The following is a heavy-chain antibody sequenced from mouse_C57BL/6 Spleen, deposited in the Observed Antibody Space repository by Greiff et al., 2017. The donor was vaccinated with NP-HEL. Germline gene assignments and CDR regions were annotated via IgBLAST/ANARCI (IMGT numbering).Heavy chain of an antibody. Sequence: EVQLQESGPGLVKPSQSLSLTCSVTGYSITSGYYWNWIRQFPGNKLEWMGYISYDGSNNYNPSLKNRISITRDTSKNQFFLKLNSVTTEDTATYYCAIYYDYDVPWFAYWGQGTLVTVSA. CDR1: GYSITSGYY. CDR2: ISYDGSN. J-gene: IGHJ3*01. CDR3: AIYYDYDVPWFAY. D-gene: IGHD2-4*01. V-gene: IGHV3-6*01.